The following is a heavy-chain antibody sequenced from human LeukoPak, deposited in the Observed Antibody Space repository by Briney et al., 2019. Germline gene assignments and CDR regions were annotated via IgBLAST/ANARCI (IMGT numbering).Heavy chain of an antibody. D-gene: IGHD2-21*02. V-gene: IGHV1-2*02. CDR1: GYRFIANY. CDR2: MHPGNGNT. Sequence: ASVKVSCKASGYRFIANYIQWVRQAPGLGPEWMGWMHPGNGNTRYAEKFQGRVTMTRDTSINTAYMDLSSLRSDDTAVYYCAREGSYCVGGDCSSFDLWGQGSLITVPS. CDR3: AREGSYCVGGDCSSFDL. J-gene: IGHJ4*02.